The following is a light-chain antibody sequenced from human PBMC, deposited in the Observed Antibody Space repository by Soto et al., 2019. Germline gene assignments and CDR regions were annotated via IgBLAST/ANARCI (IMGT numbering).Light chain of an antibody. J-gene: IGKJ3*01. CDR3: QQSYSIPFT. CDR2: AAS. Sequence: DLQMTQSPSSLSASVGDRVTITCRASQSISTYLNWYQQKPGKAPKLLIYAASSLRSGVPSRFSGSGSGTDFSLTISSLQPEDFATYYCQQSYSIPFTFGPGTKVDVK. CDR1: QSISTY. V-gene: IGKV1-39*01.